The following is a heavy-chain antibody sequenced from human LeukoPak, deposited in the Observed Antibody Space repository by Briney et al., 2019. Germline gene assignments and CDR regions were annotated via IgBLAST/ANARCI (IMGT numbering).Heavy chain of an antibody. CDR3: ARAVHEYSSGTFWFDP. V-gene: IGHV1-69*01. CDR1: GGTFSSYA. J-gene: IGHJ5*02. CDR2: IIPIFGTA. D-gene: IGHD6-19*01. Sequence: SVKVSCKASGGTFSSYAISWVRQAPGQGLEWMGGIIPIFGTANHAQKFQGRVTITADESTSTAYMELSSLRSEDTAVYYCARAVHEYSSGTFWFDPWGQGTLVTVSS.